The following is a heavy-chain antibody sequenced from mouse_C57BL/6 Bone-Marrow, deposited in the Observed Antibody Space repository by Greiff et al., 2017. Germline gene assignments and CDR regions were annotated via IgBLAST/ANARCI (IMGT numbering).Heavy chain of an antibody. J-gene: IGHJ4*01. Sequence: QVQLQQPGAELVKPGASVKMSCKASGYTFTSYWITWVKQRPGQGLEWIGDIYPGSGSTNYNEKFKSKATLTVDTSSSTAYMQLSSLTSEDSSVYYCARGTAFYAMDYWGQGTSVTVSS. V-gene: IGHV1-55*01. D-gene: IGHD3-3*01. CDR2: IYPGSGST. CDR3: ARGTAFYAMDY. CDR1: GYTFTSYW.